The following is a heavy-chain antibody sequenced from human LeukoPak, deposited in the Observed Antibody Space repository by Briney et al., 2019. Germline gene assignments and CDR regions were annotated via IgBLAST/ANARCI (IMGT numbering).Heavy chain of an antibody. Sequence: GGSLRLSCAASGFSFSSYAMSWVRQAPGKGLEWVSVISGRGSSTDYADSVKGRFTISRDNSKNTLFLQMNSLRAEDTAVYYCATEGRSSTSCFYFDYWGQGTLVTVSS. CDR2: ISGRGSST. D-gene: IGHD2-2*01. CDR3: ATEGRSSTSCFYFDY. V-gene: IGHV3-23*01. CDR1: GFSFSSYA. J-gene: IGHJ4*02.